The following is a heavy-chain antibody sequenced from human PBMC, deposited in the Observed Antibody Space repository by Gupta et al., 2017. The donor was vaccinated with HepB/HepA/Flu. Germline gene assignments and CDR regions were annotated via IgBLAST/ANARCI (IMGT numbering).Heavy chain of an antibody. J-gene: IGHJ4*02. Sequence: EVQLLESGGGLVQPGGSLRLSCAASGFTFSSYAMSWVRQAPGKGLEWVSAISGSGGSTYYADPVKGRFTISRDNSKNTLYLQMNSLRAEDTAVYYCAKDGRLIVVVPAYYFDYWGQGTLVTVSS. D-gene: IGHD2-2*01. CDR3: AKDGRLIVVVPAYYFDY. CDR2: ISGSGGST. CDR1: GFTFSSYA. V-gene: IGHV3-23*01.